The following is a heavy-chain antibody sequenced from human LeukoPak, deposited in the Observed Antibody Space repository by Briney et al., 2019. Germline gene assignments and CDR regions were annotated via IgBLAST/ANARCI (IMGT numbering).Heavy chain of an antibody. CDR2: ISGSGGST. Sequence: GGSLRLSCAASGFTFSSYAMSWVRQAPGKGLEWVSAISGSGGSTYYADSVKGRFTISKDNSKNTLYLQMNSLRAEDTAVYYCAKDIVVVVAAPHYFDYWGQGTLVTVSS. D-gene: IGHD2-15*01. CDR1: GFTFSSYA. V-gene: IGHV3-23*01. CDR3: AKDIVVVVAAPHYFDY. J-gene: IGHJ4*02.